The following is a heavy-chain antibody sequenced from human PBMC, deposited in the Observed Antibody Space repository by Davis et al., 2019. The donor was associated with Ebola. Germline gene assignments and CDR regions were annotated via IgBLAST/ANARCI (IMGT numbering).Heavy chain of an antibody. J-gene: IGHJ6*02. CDR1: GFSFSDYS. CDR2: VSSRSRNI. V-gene: IGHV3-48*01. Sequence: PWGSLRLSCAASGFSFSDYSMNWVRQAPGKGLEWVSIVSSRSRNIYYADSVKGRFIISRENAKNSLYLQMDCLKADDTAVYFCARVKQWLVEEWDKNYYHYGLDVWGQGTTVTVSS. CDR3: ARVKQWLVEEWDKNYYHYGLDV. D-gene: IGHD3-22*01.